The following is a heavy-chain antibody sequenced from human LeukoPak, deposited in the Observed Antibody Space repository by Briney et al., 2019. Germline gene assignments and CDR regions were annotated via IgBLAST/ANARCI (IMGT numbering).Heavy chain of an antibody. CDR2: ISGSGGST. D-gene: IGHD2-15*01. V-gene: IGHV3-23*01. CDR3: ARDPPWAVSGSLDY. Sequence: GGSLRLSCAASGFTFSSYAMSWVRQAPGKGPEWVSAISGSGGSTYYTDSVKGRFTSSRDKSKSTLYLQMNSLRAEDTAVYYCARDPPWAVSGSLDYWGQGTLVTVSS. CDR1: GFTFSSYA. J-gene: IGHJ4*02.